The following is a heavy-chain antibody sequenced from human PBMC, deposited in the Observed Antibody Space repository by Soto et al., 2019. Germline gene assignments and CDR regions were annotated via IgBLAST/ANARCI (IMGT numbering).Heavy chain of an antibody. CDR3: ARGRLTTDDYYYYYMDV. J-gene: IGHJ6*03. V-gene: IGHV4-34*01. CDR2: INHSGST. Sequence: SETLSLTCAVYGGSFSGYYWSWIRQPPGKGLEWIGEINHSGSTNYNPSLKSRVTISVDTSKNQFSLKLSSVTAADTAVYYCARGRLTTDDYYYYYMDVWGKGTTVT. D-gene: IGHD3-22*01. CDR1: GGSFSGYY.